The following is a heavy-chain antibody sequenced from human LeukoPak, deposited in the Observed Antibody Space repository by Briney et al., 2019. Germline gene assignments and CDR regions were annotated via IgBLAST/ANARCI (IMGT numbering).Heavy chain of an antibody. D-gene: IGHD5-12*01. CDR1: GFTFSSYS. CDR2: ISSSSSYI. J-gene: IGHJ4*02. CDR3: ARRRGYSGYEIDY. V-gene: IGHV3-21*01. Sequence: GGALRLSCAASGFTFSSYSMNWVRQAPGKGLEGVSSISSSSSYIYYADSVKGRFTISRDNAKNSLYLQMNSLRAEDTAVYYCARRRGYSGYEIDYWGQGTLVTVSS.